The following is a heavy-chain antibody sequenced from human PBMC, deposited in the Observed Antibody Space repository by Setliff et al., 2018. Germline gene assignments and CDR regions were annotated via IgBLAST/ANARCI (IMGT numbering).Heavy chain of an antibody. CDR2: IYHKGST. CDR3: ASPRRDDLDSPFDPFDI. D-gene: IGHD3-3*01. Sequence: PSETLSLTCAVSGASISSGHYWGWIRQPPGKGLEWIATIYHKGSTYYNPSLQSRVTMSLDRSKNQFSLRLTSVTASDTAVYYCASPRRDDLDSPFDPFDIWGHGTMVTVSS. J-gene: IGHJ3*02. V-gene: IGHV4-38-2*01. CDR1: GASISSGHY.